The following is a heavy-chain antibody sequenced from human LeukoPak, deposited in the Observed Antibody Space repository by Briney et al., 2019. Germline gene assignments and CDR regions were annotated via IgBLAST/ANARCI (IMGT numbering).Heavy chain of an antibody. CDR1: GFTFSSYA. Sequence: GGSLRLSCAASGFTFSSYAMHWVRQAPGKGLEYVSAISSNGGSTYYANSVKGRFTISRDNSKNTLYLQMGSLRAEDMAVYYCARGGYYDYVWGSYRYRTPDYYGMDVWAKGPRSPSP. CDR3: ARGGYYDYVWGSYRYRTPDYYGMDV. V-gene: IGHV3-64*01. D-gene: IGHD3-16*02. J-gene: IGHJ6*02. CDR2: ISSNGGST.